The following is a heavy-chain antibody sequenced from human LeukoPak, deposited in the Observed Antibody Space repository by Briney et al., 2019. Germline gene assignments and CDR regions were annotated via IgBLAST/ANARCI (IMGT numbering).Heavy chain of an antibody. J-gene: IGHJ5*02. CDR3: AREYCSSTSCYSRYNWFDP. V-gene: IGHV1-8*01. CDR1: GYTFTSYD. Sequence: ASVKVSCKASGYTFTSYDINWLRQATGQGLEWMGWMNPNSGNTGYAQKFQGRVTMTRNTSISTAYMELSSLRSEDTAVYYCAREYCSSTSCYSRYNWFDPWGQGTLVTVSS. CDR2: MNPNSGNT. D-gene: IGHD2-2*01.